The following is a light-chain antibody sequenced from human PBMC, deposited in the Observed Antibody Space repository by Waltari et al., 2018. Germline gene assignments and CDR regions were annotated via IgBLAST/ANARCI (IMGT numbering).Light chain of an antibody. CDR2: NDA. V-gene: IGLV1-44*01. J-gene: IGLJ1*01. CDR1: SSTARTKT. Sequence: QSVLTQPPSASGTPGQRVTISCSGTSSTARTKTVTWYHHLPGTAPKLLIFNDADRPSGVPDRFSGSRSATSASLAISGLQSDDESTYYCASWDDRLDAYVFGTGTWVTVL. CDR3: ASWDDRLDAYV.